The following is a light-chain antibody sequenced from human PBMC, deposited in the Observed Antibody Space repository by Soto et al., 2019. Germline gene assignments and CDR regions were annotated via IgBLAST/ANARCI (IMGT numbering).Light chain of an antibody. Sequence: DILITKNPASRSACVRYRVTITCRTSQSISSYLNWYQQKPGTAPKLLIYAASSLQSGVPSRFSGSGSGTDFTLTISSLQHADFATCYSHPDYSDPPRTLCEGTRVDIK. CDR2: AAS. J-gene: IGKJ1*01. V-gene: IGKV1-39*01. CDR3: HPDYSDPPRT. CDR1: QSISSY.